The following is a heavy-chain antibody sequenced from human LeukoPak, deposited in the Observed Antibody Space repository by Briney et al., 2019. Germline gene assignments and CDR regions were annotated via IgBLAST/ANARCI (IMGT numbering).Heavy chain of an antibody. V-gene: IGHV1-2*02. D-gene: IGHD2-21*02. CDR3: ARAYCGGDCYSRWFDP. Sequence: ASVKVSRKASGYTFTGYYMHWVRQAPGQELEWMGWINPNSGGTNYAQKFQGRVTMTRDTSISTAYMELSRLRSDDTAVYYCARAYCGGDCYSRWFDPWGQGTLVTVSS. CDR1: GYTFTGYY. CDR2: INPNSGGT. J-gene: IGHJ5*02.